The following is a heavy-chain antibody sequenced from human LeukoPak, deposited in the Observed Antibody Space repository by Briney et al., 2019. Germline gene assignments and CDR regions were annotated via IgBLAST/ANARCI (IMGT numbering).Heavy chain of an antibody. V-gene: IGHV3-72*01. CDR3: ARVACSSTTCYQRAFDI. CDR2: TRNKANSYTT. CDR1: GFIFSDHY. Sequence: GGSLRLSCAASGFIFSDHYMDWVRQAPGKGLEWVGRTRNKANSYTTEYAASVKGRFTISRDDSKNSLYLQMNSLKTEDTAVYFCARVACSSTTCYQRAFDIWGQGTMVTVCS. J-gene: IGHJ3*02. D-gene: IGHD2-2*01.